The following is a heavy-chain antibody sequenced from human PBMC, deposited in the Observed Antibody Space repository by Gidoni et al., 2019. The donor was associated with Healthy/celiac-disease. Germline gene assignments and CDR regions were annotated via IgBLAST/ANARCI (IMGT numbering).Heavy chain of an antibody. J-gene: IGHJ3*02. D-gene: IGHD1-26*01. Sequence: QVQLVEPGGGVVQPGRSLRLSSAASGFTFSSYGIPWVRQAPGKGLEWVAVRSYDGSTKYYADSVKGRFTISRDNSKNTLYLQMNSLRAEDTAVYYCAKVRTLSAFGAFDIWGQGTMVTVSS. CDR2: RSYDGSTK. CDR3: AKVRTLSAFGAFDI. V-gene: IGHV3-30*18. CDR1: GFTFSSYG.